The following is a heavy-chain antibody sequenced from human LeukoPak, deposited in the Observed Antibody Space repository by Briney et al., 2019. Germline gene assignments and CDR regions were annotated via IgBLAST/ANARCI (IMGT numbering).Heavy chain of an antibody. J-gene: IGHJ4*02. Sequence: SETLSLTCAVYGGSFSGYYWSWIRQPPGKGLEWIGEINHSGSTNYNPSLKSRVTISVDTSKNQFSLKLSSVTAADTAVYYCARGLEYYYDSSGSLKAYYFDYGGQGTLVTVSS. CDR1: GGSFSGYY. CDR2: INHSGST. CDR3: ARGLEYYYDSSGSLKAYYFDY. V-gene: IGHV4-34*01. D-gene: IGHD3-22*01.